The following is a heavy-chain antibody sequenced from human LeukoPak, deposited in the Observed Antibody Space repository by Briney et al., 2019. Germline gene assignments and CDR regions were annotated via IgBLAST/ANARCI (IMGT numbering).Heavy chain of an antibody. Sequence: SETLSLTCTVSGDSISSGGYSWSWIRRPPGKGLEWIGYINHSGSTYCNPPLKSRVTLSLDRSKKQFSLKLSSVTAADTAVYYCARSSYYESWNGPLDFWGQGTVVTVSA. J-gene: IGHJ4*02. CDR2: INHSGST. CDR3: ARSSYYESWNGPLDF. CDR1: GDSISSGGYS. V-gene: IGHV4-30-2*01. D-gene: IGHD3-3*01.